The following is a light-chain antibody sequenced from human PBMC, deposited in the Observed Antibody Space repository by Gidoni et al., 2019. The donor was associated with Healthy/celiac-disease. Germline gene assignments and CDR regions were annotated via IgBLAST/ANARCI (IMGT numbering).Light chain of an antibody. V-gene: IGKV3-15*01. Sequence: RAMTQPPAPLSVSPGERATLSCRASQSVSSNVDWYRQKPGQAPRLLLYGASTGATGIPARFSGSGSGTGVTLTISILQSEDFAFSYCQQYHNWLTWTFGQGTKVEIK. J-gene: IGKJ1*01. CDR2: GAS. CDR1: QSVSSN. CDR3: QQYHNWLTWT.